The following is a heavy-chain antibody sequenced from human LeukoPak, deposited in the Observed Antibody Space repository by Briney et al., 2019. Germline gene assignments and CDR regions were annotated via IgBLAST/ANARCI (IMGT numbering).Heavy chain of an antibody. V-gene: IGHV3-23*01. CDR1: GFTFSRNG. CDR3: ANPQVDYGSGSYEN. D-gene: IGHD3-10*01. J-gene: IGHJ4*02. CDR2: ISGSGGST. Sequence: GRSLRLSCAASGFTFSRNGMYWVRQAPGKGLEWVSAISGSGGSTYYADSVKGRFTISRDNSKNTLYLQMNSLRAEDTAVYYCANPQVDYGSGSYENWGQGTLVTVSS.